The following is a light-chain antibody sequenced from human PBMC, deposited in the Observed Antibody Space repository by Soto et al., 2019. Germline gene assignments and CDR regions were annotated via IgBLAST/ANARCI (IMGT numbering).Light chain of an antibody. CDR2: GAS. CDR3: QQYGSSLIT. J-gene: IGKJ5*01. CDR1: QSVSSN. Sequence: EIVMTQSPATLSVSPGERATRSCRASQSVSSNLAWYQQKPGQAPRLLIYGASSRATGIPDRFSGSGSGTDFTLTISRLEPEDFAVYYCQQYGSSLITFGQGTRLEIK. V-gene: IGKV3-20*01.